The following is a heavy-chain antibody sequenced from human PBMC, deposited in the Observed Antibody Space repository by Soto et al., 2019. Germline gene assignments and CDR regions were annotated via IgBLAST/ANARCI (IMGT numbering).Heavy chain of an antibody. CDR1: GGSISSYY. J-gene: IGHJ3*02. Sequence: SETLSLTCTVSGGSISSYYWSWIRQPPGKGLEWIGYIYYSGSTNYNPSLKSRVTISVDTSKNQFSLKLSSVTAADTAVYYGARRHGLVTPSTAFDIWGQGTMVTVSS. V-gene: IGHV4-59*08. CDR3: ARRHGLVTPSTAFDI. D-gene: IGHD6-6*01. CDR2: IYYSGST.